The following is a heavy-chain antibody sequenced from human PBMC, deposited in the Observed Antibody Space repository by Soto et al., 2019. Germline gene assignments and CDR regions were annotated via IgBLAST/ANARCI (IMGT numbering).Heavy chain of an antibody. D-gene: IGHD2-2*01. CDR2: VYYTGNT. CDR1: GVSVTSSYSY. Sequence: QLQLQESGPGLVKPSETLSLTCTVSGVSVTSSYSYWGWIRQPPGKGLEWIGSVYYTGNTHYKPSLERRTTISVDQSQNQFSLILSSVTAADTAVYFCARHPTHAEITEYATHYVDSWGQGTLITVSS. V-gene: IGHV4-39*01. J-gene: IGHJ4*02. CDR3: ARHPTHAEITEYATHYVDS.